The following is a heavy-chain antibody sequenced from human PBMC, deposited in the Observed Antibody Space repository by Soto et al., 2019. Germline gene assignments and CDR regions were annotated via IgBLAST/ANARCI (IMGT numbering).Heavy chain of an antibody. Sequence: SETLSLTCTVSGGSISSSSYYWGWIRQPPGKGLEWIGSIYYSGSTYYNPSLKSRVTISVDTSKNQFSLKLSSVTAADTAVYYCARLPAAGQMYYYCGMDVWGQGTTVTVS. D-gene: IGHD6-13*01. CDR1: GGSISSSSYY. V-gene: IGHV4-39*01. CDR3: ARLPAAGQMYYYCGMDV. CDR2: IYYSGST. J-gene: IGHJ6*02.